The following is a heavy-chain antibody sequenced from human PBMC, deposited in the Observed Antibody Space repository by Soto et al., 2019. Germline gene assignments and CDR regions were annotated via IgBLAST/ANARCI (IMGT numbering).Heavy chain of an antibody. D-gene: IGHD5-12*01. Sequence: EVHLLVSGGGSAQPGGSLRLSCEVSGFTLTSYAMSWVRQTPGKGLEWVSQISASGDRTYYADSVKGRFTISKDFSKNTLFLQMNSLRGEDSAVYYCEGSWTWGQGTMVTVSS. CDR1: GFTLTSYA. CDR2: ISASGDRT. V-gene: IGHV3-23*01. J-gene: IGHJ3*01. CDR3: EGSWT.